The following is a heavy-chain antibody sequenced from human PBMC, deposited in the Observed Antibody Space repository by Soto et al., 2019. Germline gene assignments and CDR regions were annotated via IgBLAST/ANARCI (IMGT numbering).Heavy chain of an antibody. CDR2: IYHSGST. CDR3: ARGYRNYEFGLFDY. D-gene: IGHD4-4*01. J-gene: IGHJ4*02. V-gene: IGHV4-30-2*01. CDR1: GGSISSGGYS. Sequence: SETLSLTCAFAGGSISSGGYSWSWIRHPPGKGLEWIGYIYHSGSTYYNPSLKSRVTISVDRSKNQFSLKLSSVTAADKAVYYCARGYRNYEFGLFDYWGQRNLVAVSS.